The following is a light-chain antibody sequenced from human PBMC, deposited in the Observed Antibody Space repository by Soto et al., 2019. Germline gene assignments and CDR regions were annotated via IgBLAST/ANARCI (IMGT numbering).Light chain of an antibody. J-gene: IGKJ1*01. V-gene: IGKV3-20*01. CDR2: GAS. Sequence: EFVLRQSPATLSLSPGERATLSCRASQSVSSNLAWYQQKPGQAPRLLIYGASNRATGIPDRFSGSGSGTDFTLTISRLEPEDFAVYYCQQYGSSGTFGQGTKVDIK. CDR3: QQYGSSGT. CDR1: QSVSSN.